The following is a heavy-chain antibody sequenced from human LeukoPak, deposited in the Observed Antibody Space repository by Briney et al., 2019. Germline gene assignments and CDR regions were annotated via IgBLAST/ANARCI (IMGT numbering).Heavy chain of an antibody. D-gene: IGHD1-26*01. J-gene: IGHJ4*02. CDR1: GFTFSTYT. CDR2: IYGSGVST. CDR3: AKDLGLSVGSTPFDY. Sequence: GGSLRLSCAASGFTFSTYTMSWVRQAPGKGLEWVSSIYGSGVSTFYADSVQGRFTISRDNFQNTLSLQMNSLRADDTAVYYCAKDLGLSVGSTPFDYWGQGTLVTVSS. V-gene: IGHV3-23*01.